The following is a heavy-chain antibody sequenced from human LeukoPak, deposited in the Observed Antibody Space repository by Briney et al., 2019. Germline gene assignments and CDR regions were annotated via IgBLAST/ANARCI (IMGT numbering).Heavy chain of an antibody. D-gene: IGHD3-9*01. Sequence: SETLTLTCTVSGYSISSGYYWGWIRQPPGKGLELIGSKYHSGRTYYNPSVKSRVTISINTSKNPLSLKLSSVTAADTPIYYCARVTGYMIEDYFDYWGQGTLVTVSS. V-gene: IGHV4-38-2*02. CDR1: GYSISSGYY. CDR3: ARVTGYMIEDYFDY. J-gene: IGHJ4*02. CDR2: KYHSGRT.